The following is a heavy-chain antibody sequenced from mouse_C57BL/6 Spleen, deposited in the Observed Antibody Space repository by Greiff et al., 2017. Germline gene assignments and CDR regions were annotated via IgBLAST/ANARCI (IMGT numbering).Heavy chain of an antibody. Sequence: EVKLMESGGGLVKPGGSLKLSCAASGFTFSSYAMSWVRQTPEKRLEWVATISDGGSYTYYPDNVKGRFTISRDNAKNNLYLQMSHLKSEDTAMYYCARGGGVTTDFDYWGQGTTLTVSS. CDR1: GFTFSSYA. D-gene: IGHD1-1*01. V-gene: IGHV5-4*03. CDR3: ARGGGVTTDFDY. CDR2: ISDGGSYT. J-gene: IGHJ2*01.